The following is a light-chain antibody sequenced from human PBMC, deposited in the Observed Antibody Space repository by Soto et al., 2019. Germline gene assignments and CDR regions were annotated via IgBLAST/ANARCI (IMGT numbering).Light chain of an antibody. CDR3: QQHRT. CDR1: QAVNTR. Sequence: IVLTQSPATLSSFPGDRVTLSCRASQAVNTRLAWYQQKPGQAPRLLIYGASSRAAGIPDRFTGSGSGTEFTLTISRLEPEDFAVYFCQQHRTFGQGTKVDIK. J-gene: IGKJ1*01. V-gene: IGKV3-20*01. CDR2: GAS.